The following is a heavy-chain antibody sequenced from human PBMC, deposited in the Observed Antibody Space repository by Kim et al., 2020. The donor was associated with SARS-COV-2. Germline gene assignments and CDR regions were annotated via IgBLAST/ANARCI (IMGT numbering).Heavy chain of an antibody. V-gene: IGHV1-18*01. Sequence: ASVKVSCKTSGYIFDTFGISWVRQAPGQGPEWMGWIRPSNDNTNYAQKFQGRVTMTTDTSTRTAYMELRSLKSDDTAVYYCARMMLATADPYYFDYWGQGTLVTVSS. D-gene: IGHD6-13*01. CDR1: GYIFDTFG. CDR2: IRPSNDNT. J-gene: IGHJ4*02. CDR3: ARMMLATADPYYFDY.